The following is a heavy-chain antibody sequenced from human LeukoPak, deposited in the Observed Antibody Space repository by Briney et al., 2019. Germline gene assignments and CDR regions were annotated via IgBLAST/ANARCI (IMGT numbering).Heavy chain of an antibody. V-gene: IGHV4-39*02. Sequence: PSETLSLTCTVSGGSISSSSYYWGWIRQPPGKGLEWIGSIYYSGSTYYNPSLKSRVTISVDTSKNQFSLKLSSVTAADTAVYYCARDMRVTTVVTVGNWFDPWGQGTLVTVSS. D-gene: IGHD4-23*01. CDR1: GGSISSSSYY. CDR3: ARDMRVTTVVTVGNWFDP. CDR2: IYYSGST. J-gene: IGHJ5*02.